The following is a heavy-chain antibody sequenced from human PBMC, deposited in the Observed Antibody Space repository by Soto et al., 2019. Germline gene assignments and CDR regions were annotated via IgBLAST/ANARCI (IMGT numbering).Heavy chain of an antibody. CDR2: INPSGGST. CDR1: GYTSTSYY. CDR3: ARGGGITGTTWLAYYYGMDV. D-gene: IGHD1-7*01. J-gene: IGHJ6*02. V-gene: IGHV1-46*01. Sequence: ASVKVSCKASGYTSTSYYMHWVRQAPGQGLEWMGIINPSGGSTSYAQKFQGRVTMTRDTSTSTVYMELSSLRSEDTAVYYCARGGGITGTTWLAYYYGMDVWGQGTTVTVSS.